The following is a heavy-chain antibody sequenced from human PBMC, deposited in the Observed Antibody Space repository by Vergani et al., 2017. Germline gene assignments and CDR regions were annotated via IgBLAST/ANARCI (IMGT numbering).Heavy chain of an antibody. CDR3: AGHATVEWLVKLGWIDP. CDR2: IYYSGST. Sequence: QLQLQESGLGLVKPSATLSLTCSVSGASIRSSTYYWGWIRQPPGKGLEWIASIYYSGSTYYNPSLKSRVTISVDTSKNQFSLKLSAVTAADTAVYFCAGHATVEWLVKLGWIDPWGQGILVTVSS. CDR1: GASIRSSTYY. V-gene: IGHV4-39*01. J-gene: IGHJ5*02. D-gene: IGHD6-19*01.